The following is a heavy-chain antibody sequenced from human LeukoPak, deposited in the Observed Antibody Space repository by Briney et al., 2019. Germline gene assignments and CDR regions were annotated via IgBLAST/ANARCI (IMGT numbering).Heavy chain of an antibody. CDR2: IKQDGSEK. CDR3: ARDGSSSSWYLYYYYYYYMDV. V-gene: IGHV3-7*01. J-gene: IGHJ6*03. Sequence: GGSLRLSCAASGFTFSSYWMSWVRQAPGKGLEWVANIKQDGSEKYYVDSVKGRFTISRDNAKNSLYLQMNSLRAEDTAVYYCARDGSSSSWYLYYYYYYYMDVWGKGTTVTVSS. D-gene: IGHD6-13*01. CDR1: GFTFSSYW.